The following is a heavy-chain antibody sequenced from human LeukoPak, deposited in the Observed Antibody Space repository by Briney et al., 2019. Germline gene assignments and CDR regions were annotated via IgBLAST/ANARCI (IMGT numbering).Heavy chain of an antibody. CDR1: GYTFTDYN. CDR2: IKPSGGDT. Sequence: ASVKVSCKTSGYTFTDYNLHWVRQAPGQRLEWMGIIKPSGGDTSYAQTFQGRVTMTRDTSIRTAYMELSRLRSDDTAVYYCARVLFYSSGNKSNRVDYWGQGTLVTVSS. J-gene: IGHJ4*02. CDR3: ARVLFYSSGNKSNRVDY. D-gene: IGHD6-19*01. V-gene: IGHV1-46*01.